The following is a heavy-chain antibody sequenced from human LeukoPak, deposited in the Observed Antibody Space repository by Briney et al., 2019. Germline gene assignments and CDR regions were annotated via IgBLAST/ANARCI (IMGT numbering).Heavy chain of an antibody. Sequence: GASVKVSCKASGYTFTKYGITWVRQAPGQGLEWMGWISTYNGNTNYAQKLQGRVTMTTDTSTSTAYMELRSLRSDDTAVYYCAGRWELRGGYYFDYWGQGTLVTVSS. D-gene: IGHD1-26*01. CDR3: AGRWELRGGYYFDY. CDR2: ISTYNGNT. CDR1: GYTFTKYG. V-gene: IGHV1-18*01. J-gene: IGHJ4*02.